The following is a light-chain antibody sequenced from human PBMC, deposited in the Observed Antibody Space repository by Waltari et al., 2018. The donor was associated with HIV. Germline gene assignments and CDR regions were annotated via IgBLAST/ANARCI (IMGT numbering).Light chain of an antibody. J-gene: IGKJ1*01. CDR2: SAS. CDR1: QTISKF. V-gene: IGKV1-39*01. CDR3: QQTNSAPWT. Sequence: DIQMTQSPSSLSASVGDRVTVSCRANQTISKFLNRYQHKPGKAPNLLISSASNLHGGVPSRFGGSGSGTDFALTISSLQPEDFVVYYCQQTNSAPWTFGQGTKIDIK.